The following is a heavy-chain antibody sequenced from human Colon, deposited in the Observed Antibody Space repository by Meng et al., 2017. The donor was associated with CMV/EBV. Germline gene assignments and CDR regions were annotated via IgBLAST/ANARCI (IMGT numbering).Heavy chain of an antibody. J-gene: IGHJ4*02. CDR2: ISFSGST. CDR3: ARVRSSSSRYFDY. V-gene: IGHV4-30-4*01. D-gene: IGHD6-13*01. CDR1: GGSFSCVGFY. Sequence: SGGSFSCVGFYWTSIRQPPGKGLDWIGYISFSGSTYYNPSLKSRVTISLDTSKNQFSLKLNSVTAADKAVYFCARVRSSSSRYFDYWGQGTLVTVSS.